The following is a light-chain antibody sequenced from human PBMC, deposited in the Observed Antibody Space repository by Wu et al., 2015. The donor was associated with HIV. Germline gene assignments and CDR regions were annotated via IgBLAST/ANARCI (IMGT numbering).Light chain of an antibody. Sequence: IVMTQSPATLSLSPGQRVTLSCRASQAISNNLAWYHQKPGQSPRLLVYAAFTRATGIPDRFSGSGSGTEFTLTISSLQPEDIGIYYCQQYRDRRLSFGGGTRVEI. V-gene: IGKV3-15*01. CDR2: AAF. CDR3: QQYRDRRLS. J-gene: IGKJ4*01. CDR1: QAISNN.